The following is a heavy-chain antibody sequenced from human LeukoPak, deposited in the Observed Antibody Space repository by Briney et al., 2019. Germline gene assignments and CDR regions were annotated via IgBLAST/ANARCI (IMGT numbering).Heavy chain of an antibody. Sequence: GGSLRLSCAASGFTFSSYGMHCVRQAPGKGLEWVAVIWYDGSNKYYADSVKGRFTISRDNSKNTLYLQMNSLRAEDTAVYYCAREKRGYSYGVVFDYWGQGTLVPSPQ. CDR2: IWYDGSNK. J-gene: IGHJ4*02. D-gene: IGHD5-18*01. V-gene: IGHV3-33*01. CDR1: GFTFSSYG. CDR3: AREKRGYSYGVVFDY.